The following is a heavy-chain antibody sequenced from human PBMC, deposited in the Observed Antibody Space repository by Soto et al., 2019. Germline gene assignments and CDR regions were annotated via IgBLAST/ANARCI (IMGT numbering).Heavy chain of an antibody. CDR1: GFTFTSSA. Sequence: SVKVSCKASGFTFTSSAMQWVRQARGQRLEWIGWIVVGSGNTNYAQKFQERVTITRDMSTSTAYMELSSLRSEDTAVYYCAAALASYYDFWSGYYDLDYWGQGTLVTVSS. CDR3: AAALASYYDFWSGYYDLDY. J-gene: IGHJ4*02. D-gene: IGHD3-3*01. V-gene: IGHV1-58*02. CDR2: IVVGSGNT.